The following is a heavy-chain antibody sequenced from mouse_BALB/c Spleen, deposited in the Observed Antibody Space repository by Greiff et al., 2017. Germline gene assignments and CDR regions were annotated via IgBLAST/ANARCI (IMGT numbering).Heavy chain of an antibody. J-gene: IGHJ3*01. Sequence: QVHVKQSGPGLVAPSQSLSITCTVSGFSLTSYGVHWVRQPPGKGLEWLGVIWAGGSTNYNSALMSRLSISKDNSKSQVFLKMNSLQTDDTAMYYCARDEDLFAYWGQGTLVTVSA. CDR2: IWAGGST. CDR1: GFSLTSYG. V-gene: IGHV2-9*02. CDR3: ARDEDLFAY. D-gene: IGHD5-1*01.